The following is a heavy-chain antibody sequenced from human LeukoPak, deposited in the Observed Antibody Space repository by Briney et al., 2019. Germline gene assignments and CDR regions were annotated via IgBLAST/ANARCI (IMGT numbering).Heavy chain of an antibody. CDR3: ASQSYARFDP. CDR1: GFTFTFSSSW. CDR2: IQPDGSEQ. Sequence: GGSLRLSCAASGFTFTFSSSWMSWVRQAPGKGLEWVGNIQPDGSEQYPVDSVKGRSTISRDNARKLLFLQMNSLRVEDTAVYYCASQSYARFDPWGQGTLVTVSS. D-gene: IGHD3-16*01. V-gene: IGHV3-7*01. J-gene: IGHJ5*02.